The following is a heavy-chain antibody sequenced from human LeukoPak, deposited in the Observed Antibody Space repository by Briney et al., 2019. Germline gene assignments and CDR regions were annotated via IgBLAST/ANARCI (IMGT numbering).Heavy chain of an antibody. V-gene: IGHV3-66*02. D-gene: IGHD6-13*01. CDR3: ARGSSSSWYELDY. Sequence: GGSPRLSCAASGFTVSSNYMSWVRQAPGKGLEWVSVIYSGGSTYYADSVKGRFTISRDNSKNTLYLQMNSLRAEDTAVYYCARGSSSSWYELDYWGQGTLVTVSS. CDR1: GFTVSSNY. J-gene: IGHJ4*02. CDR2: IYSGGST.